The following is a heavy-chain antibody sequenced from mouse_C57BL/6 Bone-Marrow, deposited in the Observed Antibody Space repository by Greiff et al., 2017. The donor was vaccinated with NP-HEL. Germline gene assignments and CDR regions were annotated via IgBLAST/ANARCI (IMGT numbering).Heavy chain of an antibody. Sequence: QVQLQQSGPELVRPGASVKISCKAPGYTFTSHWMQWVRQRPGQGLEWVGEIFPGSGSTYYNEKFKGKATLTVDTSSSTAYMQLSSLTSEDSAVYFCARGGDYYGSSYYAMDYWGQGTSVTVSS. CDR2: IFPGSGST. CDR3: ARGGDYYGSSYYAMDY. D-gene: IGHD1-1*01. V-gene: IGHV1-56*01. CDR1: GYTFTSHW. J-gene: IGHJ4*01.